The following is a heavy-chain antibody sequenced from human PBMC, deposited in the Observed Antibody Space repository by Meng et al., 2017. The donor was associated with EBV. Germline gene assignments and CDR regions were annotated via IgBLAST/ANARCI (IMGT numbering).Heavy chain of an antibody. D-gene: IGHD3-10*01. CDR3: ASESGRGYTPDY. CDR2: FLPTLGAP. V-gene: IGHV1-69*01. CDR1: GGPFRNYA. Sequence: QVQLGQAAAEVKEPGASVKVSYRTSGGPFRNYAISWVRQAPGQGLEWLGGFLPTLGAPNYAQKFHGRVSITADESTSTHYMDLSSLRSEDTAVYYCASESGRGYTPDYWGQGTLVTVSS. J-gene: IGHJ4*02.